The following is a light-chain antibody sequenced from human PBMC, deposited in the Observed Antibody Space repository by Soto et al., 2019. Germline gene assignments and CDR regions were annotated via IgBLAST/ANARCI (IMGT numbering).Light chain of an antibody. CDR1: QRVGNY. V-gene: IGKV3-11*01. Sequence: EIVLTQSPATLSLSPGERATLSCRASQRVGNYLAWYQQKPGQAPRLLIYDVFNRATGIPARLSGSGSGTDFTLTISSLEPEDFAVYYCLQRSVWPWTFGQGTRLEVK. CDR3: LQRSVWPWT. J-gene: IGKJ1*01. CDR2: DVF.